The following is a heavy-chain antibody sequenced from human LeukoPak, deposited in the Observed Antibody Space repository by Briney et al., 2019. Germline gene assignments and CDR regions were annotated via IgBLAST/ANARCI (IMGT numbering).Heavy chain of an antibody. V-gene: IGHV1-46*01. D-gene: IGHD2-2*02. CDR2: INPSGGST. CDR3: ARVAAEVVGVPGAIGFGWLRRDYYYMDV. J-gene: IGHJ6*03. Sequence: ASVKVSCKASGYTFSSYYMHWVRQAPGEGLEWMGIINPSGGSTSYAQKFQGRVTMTRDMSTSTVHMELSSLRSEDTAVYYCARVAAEVVGVPGAIGFGWLRRDYYYMDVWGKGTPVTVSS. CDR1: GYTFSSYY.